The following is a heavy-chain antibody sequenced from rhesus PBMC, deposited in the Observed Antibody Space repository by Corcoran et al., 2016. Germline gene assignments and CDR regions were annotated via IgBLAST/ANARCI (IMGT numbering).Heavy chain of an antibody. D-gene: IGHD6-25*01. CDR1: GGSISSSNW. CDR3: ARQIAAAGKGYFDL. V-gene: IGHV4-93*02. Sequence: QVQLQESGPAVVKPSETLSLTCAVSGGSISSSNWGSWIRQSPGKGLEWIWGMYGSGGRTEYTPPRQCRVIISRDTSKNLFSLKLSSVTAADTDVDYCARQIAAAGKGYFDLWGPGTPITISS. CDR2: MYGSGGRT. J-gene: IGHJ2*01.